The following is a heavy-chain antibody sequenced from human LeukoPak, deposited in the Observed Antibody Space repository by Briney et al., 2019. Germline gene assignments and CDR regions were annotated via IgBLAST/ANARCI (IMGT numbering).Heavy chain of an antibody. J-gene: IGHJ6*03. Sequence: PGGSLRLSCAASGFTFSSYDIHWVRQATGKGLEWVSGIGTAGEIYYADSVKGRFTISRDNAKNSLYLQMNSLRAEDTAVYYCARDAAMARDYYYMDVWGKGTTVTVSS. CDR3: ARDAAMARDYYYMDV. CDR1: GFTFSSYD. V-gene: IGHV3-13*01. CDR2: IGTAGEI. D-gene: IGHD5-18*01.